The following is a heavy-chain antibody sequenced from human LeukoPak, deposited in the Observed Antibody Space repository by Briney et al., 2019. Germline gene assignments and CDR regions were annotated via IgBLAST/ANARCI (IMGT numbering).Heavy chain of an antibody. V-gene: IGHV4-34*01. CDR2: INHSGST. CDR1: GGSFSGYY. J-gene: IGHJ5*02. CDR3: ARGRCSSTSCYFLSVRTYNWFDP. D-gene: IGHD2-2*01. Sequence: SETLSLTCAVYGGSFSGYYWSWIRQPPGKGLEWIGEINHSGSTNYNPSLKSRVTISVDTSKNQFSLKLSSVTAADTAVYYCARGRCSSTSCYFLSVRTYNWFDPWGQGTLVTVSS.